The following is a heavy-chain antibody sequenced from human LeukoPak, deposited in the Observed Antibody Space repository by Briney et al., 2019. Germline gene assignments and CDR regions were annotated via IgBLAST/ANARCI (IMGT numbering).Heavy chain of an antibody. V-gene: IGHV3-23*01. CDR3: AKGTRVVVAPFDN. CDR1: GFTFSSYA. CDR2: ISGSGGST. J-gene: IGHJ4*02. D-gene: IGHD2-15*01. Sequence: GGSLRLSCAASGFTFSSYAMSWVRQAPGKGLEWVSAISGSGGSTYYADSLKGRFTISRDNSKNTLYLQMNSLRAEDTAVYYCAKGTRVVVAPFDNWGQGTLVTVSS.